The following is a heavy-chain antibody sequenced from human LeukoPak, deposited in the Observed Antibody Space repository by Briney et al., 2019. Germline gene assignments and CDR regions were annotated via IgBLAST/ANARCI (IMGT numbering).Heavy chain of an antibody. CDR1: GGSISSSSYY. V-gene: IGHV4-39*07. Sequence: SETLSLTCTVSGGSISSSSYYWGWIRQPPGKGLEWIGSIYYSGRTYYKSSLKSRVTISVDTSKNQFSLKLSSVTAADTAVYYCARITTETTMWVGFFDYWGQGTLVTVSS. CDR2: IYYSGRT. CDR3: ARITTETTMWVGFFDY. J-gene: IGHJ4*02. D-gene: IGHD4-17*01.